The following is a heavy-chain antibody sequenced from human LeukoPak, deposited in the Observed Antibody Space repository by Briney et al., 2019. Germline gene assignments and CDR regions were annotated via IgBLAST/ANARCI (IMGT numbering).Heavy chain of an antibody. CDR1: GFTFSSYT. J-gene: IGHJ3*02. CDR2: ISYDGSNE. CDR3: AKDQRDYYDSSGPSGAFDI. Sequence: GRSLRLSCAASGFTFSSYTMHWVRQAPGKGLEWVAVISYDGSNEYYADSVKGRFTISGDNSKNTLYLQMNSLRPEDTAVYYCAKDQRDYYDSSGPSGAFDIWGQGTMVTVSS. V-gene: IGHV3-30-3*01. D-gene: IGHD3-22*01.